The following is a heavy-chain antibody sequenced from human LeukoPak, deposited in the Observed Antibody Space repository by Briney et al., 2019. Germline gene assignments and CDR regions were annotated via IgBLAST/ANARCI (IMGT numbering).Heavy chain of an antibody. Sequence: ASVKVSCKASGYTFTSYGISWVRQAPGQGLEWMGWVSAYNGNTNYAQKLQGRVTMTTDTSTSTAYIELRSLRSDDTAVYYCARTLRNSSGWLNPKAPFDYWGQGTLVTVSS. V-gene: IGHV1-18*01. CDR1: GYTFTSYG. D-gene: IGHD6-19*01. CDR2: VSAYNGNT. CDR3: ARTLRNSSGWLNPKAPFDY. J-gene: IGHJ4*02.